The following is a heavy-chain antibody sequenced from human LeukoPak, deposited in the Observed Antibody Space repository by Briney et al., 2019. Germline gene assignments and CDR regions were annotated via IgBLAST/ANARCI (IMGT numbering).Heavy chain of an antibody. V-gene: IGHV3-30*18. Sequence: PGRSLRLSCAASGLTFSSYGMHWVRQVPGKGLEWVAVISYDGSNKYYADSVKGRFTISRDNSKNTLYLQMNSLRAEDTAVYYCAKDWKYSGSYFDYWGQGTLVTVSS. CDR1: GLTFSSYG. D-gene: IGHD1-26*01. CDR3: AKDWKYSGSYFDY. CDR2: ISYDGSNK. J-gene: IGHJ4*02.